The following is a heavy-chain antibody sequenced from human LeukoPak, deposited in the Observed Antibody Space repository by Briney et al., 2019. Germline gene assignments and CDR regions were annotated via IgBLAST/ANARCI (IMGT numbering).Heavy chain of an antibody. V-gene: IGHV3-33*01. CDR3: ARDYGYMDV. Sequence: GRSLRLSCAASGFTFSSYGMHWVRQAPGKGLEWVAVIWYDGSNKYYADSVKGRFTTSRDNSKNTLYLQMNSLRAEDTAVYYCARDYGYMDVWGKGTTVTVSS. CDR2: IWYDGSNK. CDR1: GFTFSSYG. J-gene: IGHJ6*03. D-gene: IGHD3-16*01.